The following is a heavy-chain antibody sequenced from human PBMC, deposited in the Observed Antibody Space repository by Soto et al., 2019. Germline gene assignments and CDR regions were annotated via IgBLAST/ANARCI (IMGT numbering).Heavy chain of an antibody. V-gene: IGHV3-33*01. J-gene: IGHJ6*02. CDR3: ARDVIAAAGTYDYYYYGMDV. CDR1: GFTFSSYG. Sequence: PGGSLRLSCGASGFTFSSYGMHWVRQAPGKGLEWVAVIWYDGSNKYYADSVKGRFTISRDNSKNTLYLQMNSLRAEDTAVYYCARDVIAAAGTYDYYYYGMDVWGQGTTVTVSS. D-gene: IGHD6-13*01. CDR2: IWYDGSNK.